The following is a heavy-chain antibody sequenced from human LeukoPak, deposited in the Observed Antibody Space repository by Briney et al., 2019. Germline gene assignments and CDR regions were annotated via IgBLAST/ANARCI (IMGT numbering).Heavy chain of an antibody. V-gene: IGHV3-23*01. CDR2: ITGSSSNA. CDR1: GFTFSSYA. CDR3: AKFGYGDYPYQGFDI. D-gene: IGHD4-17*01. J-gene: IGHJ3*02. Sequence: GGSLRLSCAASGFTFSSYAMSWVRQAPGKGLEWVSAITGSSSNAYYADSVKGRFTISRDNSKNTLHLQMNNLRAEDTAVYYCAKFGYGDYPYQGFDIWGQGTRVTVSS.